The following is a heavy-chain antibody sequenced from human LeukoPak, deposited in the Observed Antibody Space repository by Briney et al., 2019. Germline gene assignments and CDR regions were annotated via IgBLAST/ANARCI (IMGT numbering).Heavy chain of an antibody. CDR3: AGYCSGGSCYGGGYFDY. V-gene: IGHV4-39*07. CDR2: IYYSGST. J-gene: IGHJ4*02. CDR1: GGSISSSSYY. Sequence: SETLSLTCTVSGGSISSSSYYWGWIRQPPGKGLEWIGSIYYSGSTYYNPSLKSRVTISVDTSKNQFSLKLSSVTAADTAVYYCAGYCSGGSCYGGGYFDYWGQGTLVTVSS. D-gene: IGHD2-15*01.